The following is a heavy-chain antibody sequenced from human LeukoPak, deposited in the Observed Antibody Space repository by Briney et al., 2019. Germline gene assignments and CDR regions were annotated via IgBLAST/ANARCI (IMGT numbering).Heavy chain of an antibody. CDR3: TTDSSSSWYWFDP. D-gene: IGHD6-13*01. CDR1: GFTFSNAW. CDR2: IKSKTDGEST. Sequence: GGSLRLSCAASGFTFSNAWMSWVRHAPGKGLEWVGRIKSKTDGESTDYAAPVKGRFTISRDDSKNTLYLQMNSLKTEDTAVYYCTTDSSSSWYWFDPWGQGTLVTVSS. V-gene: IGHV3-15*01. J-gene: IGHJ5*02.